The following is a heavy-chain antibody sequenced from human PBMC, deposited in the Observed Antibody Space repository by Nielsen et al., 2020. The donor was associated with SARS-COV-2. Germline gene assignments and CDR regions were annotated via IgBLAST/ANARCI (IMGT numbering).Heavy chain of an antibody. J-gene: IGHJ6*02. Sequence: WIRQSPSRGLEWLGRTYYRSKWYNDYAVSVKSRITINPDTSKNQFSLHLNSVTPEDTAVYYCARDRYSSGYYYYYGMDVWGQGTTVTVSS. V-gene: IGHV6-1*01. CDR2: TYYRSKWYN. CDR3: ARDRYSSGYYYYYGMDV. D-gene: IGHD6-19*01.